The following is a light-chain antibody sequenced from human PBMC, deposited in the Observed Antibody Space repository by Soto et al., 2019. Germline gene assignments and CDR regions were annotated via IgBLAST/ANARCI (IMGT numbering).Light chain of an antibody. CDR2: RNN. Sequence: QSVLTQPPSASGTPGQRVTISCSGSSSNIGSNYVYWYQQLPGTAPKLLIYRNNQRPSGVPDRFSGSKSGTSASLAISGLRSEDEADYYCAAWDDSLVFGGGTNLTVL. CDR1: SSNIGSNY. CDR3: AAWDDSLV. V-gene: IGLV1-47*01. J-gene: IGLJ2*01.